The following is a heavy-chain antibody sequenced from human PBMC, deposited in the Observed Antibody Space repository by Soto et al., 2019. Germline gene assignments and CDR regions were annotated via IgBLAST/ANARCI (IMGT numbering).Heavy chain of an antibody. CDR2: ISWNSGSI. D-gene: IGHD5-18*01. J-gene: IGHJ4*02. V-gene: IGHV3-9*01. CDR1: GFTFDDYA. CDR3: AKSMGIQLWSKFDC. Sequence: EVQLVESGGGLVQPGRSLRLSCAASGFTFDDYAMHWVRQAPGKGLEWVSGISWNSGSIGYADSVKGRFTISRDNAKNSLYLQMNSLRAEDTALYYCAKSMGIQLWSKFDCWGQGTLVTVSS.